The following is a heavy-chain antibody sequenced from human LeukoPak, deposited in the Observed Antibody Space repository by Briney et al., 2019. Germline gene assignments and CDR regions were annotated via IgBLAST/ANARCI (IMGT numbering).Heavy chain of an antibody. CDR2: IILIFGTA. CDR3: AAYSSSSFVDY. Sequence: GASVKVSCKASGGTFSSYAISWVRQAPGQGLEWMGRIILIFGTANYAQKFQGRVTITTDESTSTAYMELSSLRSEDTAVYYCAAYSSSSFVDYWGQGTLVTVSS. V-gene: IGHV1-69*05. CDR1: GGTFSSYA. J-gene: IGHJ4*02. D-gene: IGHD6-6*01.